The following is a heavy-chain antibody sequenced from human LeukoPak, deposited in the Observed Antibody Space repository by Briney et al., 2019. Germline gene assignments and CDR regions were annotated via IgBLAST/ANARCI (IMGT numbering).Heavy chain of an antibody. CDR1: GYTFTSYY. CDR2: INPSGGST. V-gene: IGHV1-46*01. D-gene: IGHD2-2*01. Sequence: GASVKVSCKASGYTFTSYYMHWVRQAPGQGLEWMGIINPSGGSTSYAQKFQGRVTMARDMSTSTVYMELSSLRSEDTAVYYCATNKGYCSSTSCYSYYYYYMDVWGKGTTVTVSS. J-gene: IGHJ6*03. CDR3: ATNKGYCSSTSCYSYYYYYMDV.